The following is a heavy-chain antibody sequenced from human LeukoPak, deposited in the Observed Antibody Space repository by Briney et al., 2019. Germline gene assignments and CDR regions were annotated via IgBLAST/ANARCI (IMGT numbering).Heavy chain of an antibody. CDR1: GYTFTNFY. V-gene: IGHV1-18*04. CDR2: ISPYNGNT. CDR3: ARLYCSTTTCYNFWFDH. Sequence: EASVKVSCKASGYTFTNFYMHWVRQAPGQGPEWMGWISPYNGNTNLAQKFQGRVTMTTHTSTSTAYMELRSLRSDDTAVYYCARLYCSTTTCYNFWFDHWGQGTLVTVSS. J-gene: IGHJ5*02. D-gene: IGHD2-2*02.